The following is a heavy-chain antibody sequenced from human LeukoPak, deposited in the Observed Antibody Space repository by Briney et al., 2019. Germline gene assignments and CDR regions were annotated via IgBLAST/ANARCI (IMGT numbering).Heavy chain of an antibody. D-gene: IGHD3-10*01. Sequence: PSETPSLTCTVSGVSISNYYWSWIRQPPGKGLEWIGYIYYSGSTNYNPSLQSRATISVDPSKSQFSLRLSSVTAADTAVYYCASDYFGSGFFDYWGQGILVTVSS. CDR2: IYYSGST. CDR3: ASDYFGSGFFDY. V-gene: IGHV4-59*01. CDR1: GVSISNYY. J-gene: IGHJ4*02.